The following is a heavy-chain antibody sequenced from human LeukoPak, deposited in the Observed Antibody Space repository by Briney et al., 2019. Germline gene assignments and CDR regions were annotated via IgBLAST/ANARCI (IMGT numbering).Heavy chain of an antibody. CDR2: IKQDGSEK. D-gene: IGHD1-26*01. J-gene: IGHJ3*02. Sequence: GGSLRLSCAASGFTFSSYWMSWVRQAPGKGLEWVANIKQDGSEKYYVDSVKGRFTISRDNAKNSLYLQMNSLRAEDTAVYYCARGSDHSGSYWDAFDIWGQGTMVTVSS. V-gene: IGHV3-7*01. CDR1: GFTFSSYW. CDR3: ARGSDHSGSYWDAFDI.